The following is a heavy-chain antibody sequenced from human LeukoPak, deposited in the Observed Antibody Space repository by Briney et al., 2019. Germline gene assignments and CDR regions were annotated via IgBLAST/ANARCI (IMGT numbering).Heavy chain of an antibody. CDR3: ARGFWSGYSTWFDP. CDR1: GGSLSSYY. CDR2: IYYSGST. J-gene: IGHJ5*02. Sequence: SETLSLTCTVSGGSLSSYYWSWIRQPPGKGLEWIGYIYYSGSTNYNPSLKSRVTISVDTSKNQFSLKLSSVTAADTAVYYCARGFWSGYSTWFDPWGQGTLVTVSS. D-gene: IGHD3-3*01. V-gene: IGHV4-59*01.